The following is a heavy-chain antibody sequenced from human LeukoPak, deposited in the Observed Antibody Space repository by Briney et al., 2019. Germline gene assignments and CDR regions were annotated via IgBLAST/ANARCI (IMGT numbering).Heavy chain of an antibody. V-gene: IGHV3-30-3*01. CDR3: ARMGTTRGY. CDR1: GFTFSSYA. J-gene: IGHJ4*02. CDR2: ISYDGSNK. D-gene: IGHD1-26*01. Sequence: GGSLRLSCAASGFTFSSYAMHWVRQAPGKGLEWVAVISYDGSNKYYADSVKGRFTISRDNSKNTLYLQMNSLRAEDTAVYYCARMGTTRGYWGQGTLVTVSS.